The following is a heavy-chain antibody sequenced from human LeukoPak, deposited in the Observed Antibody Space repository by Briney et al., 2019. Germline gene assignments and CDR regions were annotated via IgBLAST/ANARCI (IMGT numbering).Heavy chain of an antibody. CDR3: AIIWGYCSGGSCPFDY. Sequence: GASVKVSCKASGYTFTGYYMHWVRQAPGQGLEWMGWINPNSGGTNYAQKFQGRVTMTRDTSISTAYMELSRLRSDDTAVYYCAIIWGYCSGGSCPFDYWGQGTLVTVSS. CDR1: GYTFTGYY. J-gene: IGHJ4*02. V-gene: IGHV1-2*02. CDR2: INPNSGGT. D-gene: IGHD2-15*01.